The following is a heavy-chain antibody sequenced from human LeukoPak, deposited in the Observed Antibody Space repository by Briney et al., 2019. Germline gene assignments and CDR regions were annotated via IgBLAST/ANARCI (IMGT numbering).Heavy chain of an antibody. Sequence: PGGSLRLSCVASGFTFSSYEMNWVRQAPGKGLEWVSYITGSGGDISYADSVKGRFTIPRDNAKNSLYLQMNSLRAEDTAVYYCARGSYYYDTTVYYAPDFWGQGTLVTVSS. J-gene: IGHJ4*02. D-gene: IGHD3-22*01. V-gene: IGHV3-48*03. CDR2: ITGSGGDI. CDR1: GFTFSSYE. CDR3: ARGSYYYDTTVYYAPDF.